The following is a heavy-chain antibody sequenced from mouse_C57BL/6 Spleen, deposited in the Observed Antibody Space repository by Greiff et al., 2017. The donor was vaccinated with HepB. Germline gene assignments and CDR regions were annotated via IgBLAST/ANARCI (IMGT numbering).Heavy chain of an antibody. CDR2: IDPNSGGT. CDR1: GYTFTSYW. J-gene: IGHJ4*01. Sequence: QVQLQQPGAELVKPGASVKLSCKASGYTFTSYWMHWVKQRPGRGLEWIGRIDPNSGGTKYNEKFKSKATLTVDKPSSTAYMQLSSLTSENSAVYYCARGLITTVVATGAMDYWGQGTSVTVSS. CDR3: ARGLITTVVATGAMDY. D-gene: IGHD1-1*01. V-gene: IGHV1-72*01.